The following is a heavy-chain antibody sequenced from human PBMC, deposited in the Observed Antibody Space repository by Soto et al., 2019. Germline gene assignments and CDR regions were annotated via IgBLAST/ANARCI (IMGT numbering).Heavy chain of an antibody. J-gene: IGHJ5*02. CDR1: GGSISSYY. CDR2: IYYSGST. Sequence: SETLSLTCTVSGGSISSYYWSWIRQPPGKGLEWIGYIYYSGSTNYNPSLKSRVTISVDTSKNQFSLKLSSVTAADTAVYYCARSRGHIVVVPAAHTVWFDPWGQGTLVTVSS. D-gene: IGHD2-2*01. V-gene: IGHV4-59*01. CDR3: ARSRGHIVVVPAAHTVWFDP.